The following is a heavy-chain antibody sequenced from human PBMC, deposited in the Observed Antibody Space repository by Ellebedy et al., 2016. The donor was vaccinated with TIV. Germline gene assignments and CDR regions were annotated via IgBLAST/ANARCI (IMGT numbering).Heavy chain of an antibody. J-gene: IGHJ4*02. CDR3: TRSPSGGYFDY. CDR1: VYTLSDYY. V-gene: IGHV1-2*02. D-gene: IGHD3-10*01. CDR2: LNPHSGGT. Sequence: AASVKVSCKASVYTLSDYYIHWVRQAPGQGLEWMGWLNPHSGGTNYAQKFQDRVTMTRDTTISTVYMDLSRLTSDDTAVYYCTRSPSGGYFDYWGQGTLVPVSS.